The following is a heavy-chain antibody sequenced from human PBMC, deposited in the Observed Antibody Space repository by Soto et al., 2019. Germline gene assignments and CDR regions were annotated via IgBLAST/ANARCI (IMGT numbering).Heavy chain of an antibody. J-gene: IGHJ4*02. Sequence: SETLSLTCTVSGGSIRDYFWTWIRQPPGKGLEWIGYIYYSGRTNYNPSLKSRVSISVDTSKNHFSLQLSSVTAADTAVYYCARVGGDDFGDSGGFDYWGQGTLVTVSS. CDR3: ARVGGDDFGDSGGFDY. D-gene: IGHD4-17*01. CDR1: GGSIRDYF. CDR2: IYYSGRT. V-gene: IGHV4-59*01.